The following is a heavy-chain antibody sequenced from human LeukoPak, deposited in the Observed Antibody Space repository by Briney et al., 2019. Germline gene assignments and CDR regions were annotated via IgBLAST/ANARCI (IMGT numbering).Heavy chain of an antibody. CDR1: GFTFSSYA. J-gene: IGHJ4*02. CDR2: ISTSGGNT. D-gene: IGHD3-3*01. V-gene: IGHV3-23*01. CDR3: AKPGSGYYTAYY. Sequence: PGRSLRLSCAASGFTFSSYAMSWVRQAPGKGLEWVSAISTSGGNTYYADSVKGRFTISRDNSKNTVYLQMNSLRAEDTAIYYCAKPGSGYYTAYYWGQGTLVTVSS.